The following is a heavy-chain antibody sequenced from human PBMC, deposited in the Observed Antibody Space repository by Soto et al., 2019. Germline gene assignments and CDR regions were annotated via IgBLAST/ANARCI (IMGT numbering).Heavy chain of an antibody. Sequence: SETLSLTCAVYGGSFSGYYWSWIRQPPGKGLEWIGEINHSGSTNYNPSLKSRVTISVDTSKNQFSLKLSSVTAADTAVYYCARWRYYCSGGSCYPSFDYWGQGTLVTVSS. D-gene: IGHD2-15*01. J-gene: IGHJ4*02. CDR1: GGSFSGYY. V-gene: IGHV4-34*01. CDR2: INHSGST. CDR3: ARWRYYCSGGSCYPSFDY.